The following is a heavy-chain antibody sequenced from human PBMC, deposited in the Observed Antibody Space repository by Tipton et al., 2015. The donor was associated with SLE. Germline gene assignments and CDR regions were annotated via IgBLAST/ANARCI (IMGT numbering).Heavy chain of an antibody. CDR3: ARRHFSGSGRTDL. CDR1: GNDFTSYW. Sequence: QLVQSGPEVKKPGESLKISCKVFGNDFTSYWVCWVLQRPGEGQASMGIIHPADSATLYSPSLQGQVTFSAVNTITTDYLQWTSLTASDTAIYYCARRHFSGSGRTDLWGIGTTVTVSS. V-gene: IGHV5-51*03. CDR2: IHPADSAT. D-gene: IGHD3-10*01. J-gene: IGHJ6*03.